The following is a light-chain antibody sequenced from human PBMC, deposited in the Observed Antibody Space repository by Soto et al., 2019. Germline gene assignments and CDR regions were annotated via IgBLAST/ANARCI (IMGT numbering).Light chain of an antibody. Sequence: DIVMTQTPLSLSVSPGQPASISCKSSQSLLRSDGKSSLYWYLQKLGQSPQLLIYGASTRLSGVPDRFSGSGSGKDFTLKISRVEAEDVGVYYCMQRIQLPETFGQGTKVDIK. J-gene: IGKJ2*01. CDR3: MQRIQLPET. CDR2: GAS. V-gene: IGKV2D-29*02. CDR1: QSLLRSDGKSS.